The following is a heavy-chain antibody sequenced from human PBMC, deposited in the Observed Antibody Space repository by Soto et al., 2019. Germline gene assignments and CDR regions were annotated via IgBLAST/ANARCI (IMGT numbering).Heavy chain of an antibody. V-gene: IGHV3-21*01. Sequence: GGSLRLSCAVSGFIFSDFSMNWVRQAPGKGLEWVASIGSSGGYIFYADSVKGRFTISRDSAKKSLDLQINSLRAEDTAVYYCAREKKHQSLGGRFGMDVWGQGTTVTVS. D-gene: IGHD2-2*01. J-gene: IGHJ6*02. CDR2: IGSSGGYI. CDR3: AREKKHQSLGGRFGMDV. CDR1: GFIFSDFS.